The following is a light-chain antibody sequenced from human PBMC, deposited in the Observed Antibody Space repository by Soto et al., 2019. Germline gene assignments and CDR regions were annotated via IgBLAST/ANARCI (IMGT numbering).Light chain of an antibody. J-gene: IGKJ4*01. CDR2: ATS. CDR1: QGIAPY. V-gene: IGKV1-27*01. CDR3: QKYNSAPLT. Sequence: DVPMTQSPSSLSAFVGDRVTITCRASQGIAPYLAWFQQKPGKVPKLLIYATSTLQSGVPSRLSGSGSGTDCTPTISSLQPEDVGTYYCQKYNSAPLTFGGGTKVEIK.